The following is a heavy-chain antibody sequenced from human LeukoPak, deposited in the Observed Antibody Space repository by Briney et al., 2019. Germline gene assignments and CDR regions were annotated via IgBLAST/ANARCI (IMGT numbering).Heavy chain of an antibody. CDR2: ISYDGSNK. CDR3: AKPRYSSSWSFDY. V-gene: IGHV3-30*18. Sequence: PGRSLRLSCAASGFTFSSYGMHWVRQAPGKGLEWVAVISYDGSNKYYADSVKGRFTISRDNSKNTLYLQMNSLRAVDTAVYYCAKPRYSSSWSFDYWGQGTLVTVSS. CDR1: GFTFSSYG. D-gene: IGHD6-13*01. J-gene: IGHJ4*02.